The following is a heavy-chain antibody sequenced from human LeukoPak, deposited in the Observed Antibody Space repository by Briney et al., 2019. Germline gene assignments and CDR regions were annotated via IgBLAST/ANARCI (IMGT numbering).Heavy chain of an antibody. V-gene: IGHV1-69*05. CDR1: GGTFSSYA. Sequence: SVKVSCKASGGTFSSYAISWVRQAPGQGLEWMGRIIPIFGTANYAQKFQGRVTITTDESTSTAYMELSSLRSEDTAVYYCARGGWIQLWPMTFDIWGQGTMVTVSS. J-gene: IGHJ3*02. CDR2: IIPIFGTA. D-gene: IGHD5-18*01. CDR3: ARGGWIQLWPMTFDI.